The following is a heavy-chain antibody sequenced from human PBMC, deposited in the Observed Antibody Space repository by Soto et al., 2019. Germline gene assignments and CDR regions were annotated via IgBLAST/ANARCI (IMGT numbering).Heavy chain of an antibody. CDR3: AGPNWNYDGGAFDI. J-gene: IGHJ3*02. CDR1: GFTFSSYS. CDR2: ISSSSSTI. Sequence: GGSLRLSCAASGFTFSSYSMNWVRQAPGKGLEWVSYISSSSSTIYYADSVKGRFTISRDNAKNSLYLQMNSRRDEDTAVYYCAGPNWNYDGGAFDIWGQGTMVT. D-gene: IGHD1-7*01. V-gene: IGHV3-48*02.